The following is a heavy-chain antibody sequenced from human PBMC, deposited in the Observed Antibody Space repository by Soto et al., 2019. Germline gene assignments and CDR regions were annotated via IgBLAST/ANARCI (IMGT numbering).Heavy chain of an antibody. Sequence: QVQLEQSGAEVKKPGSSVKVSCKTSGGTFSNSAISWVRQAPGQGLEWMGGIMPIFRTPDYAQKFQDRVTFTXDXSTSTVYMELRGLRSDDTAVYYCARDKDRLQLGGNYYYILDVWGQGTTVTVSS. D-gene: IGHD1-1*01. CDR1: GGTFSNSA. CDR2: IMPIFRTP. CDR3: ARDKDRLQLGGNYYYILDV. J-gene: IGHJ6*02. V-gene: IGHV1-69*05.